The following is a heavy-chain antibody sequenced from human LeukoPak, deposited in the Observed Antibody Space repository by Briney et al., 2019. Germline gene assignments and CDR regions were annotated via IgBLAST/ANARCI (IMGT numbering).Heavy chain of an antibody. CDR1: GFTFSNYW. Sequence: GGSLRLSCAASGFTFSNYWMHWVRQVPGKGLVWVSRINDDGSATFYADSVKGRFTISRDNAKNTLFLQINSLRAEDTAVYYCARDGGYCSGGSCYSYYYYMDVWAKGPRSPSP. J-gene: IGHJ6*03. D-gene: IGHD2-15*01. CDR3: ARDGGYCSGGSCYSYYYYMDV. V-gene: IGHV3-74*01. CDR2: INDDGSAT.